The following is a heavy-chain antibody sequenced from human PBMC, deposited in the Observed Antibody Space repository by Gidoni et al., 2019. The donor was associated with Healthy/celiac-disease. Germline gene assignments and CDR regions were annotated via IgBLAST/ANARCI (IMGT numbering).Heavy chain of an antibody. Sequence: EVQLVESGGGLVKPGGSLRLSCAASGFTFSHAWMSWVRQAPGKELEWVGRIKSKTDGGTTYYAAPVQGRFTISRDDSKNTLYLQMNSLKTEDTAVYYCTTSYDYSKTDDFDYWGQGTLVTVSS. CDR3: TTSYDYSKTDDFDY. D-gene: IGHD4-4*01. CDR2: IKSKTDGGTT. V-gene: IGHV3-15*01. J-gene: IGHJ4*02. CDR1: GFTFSHAW.